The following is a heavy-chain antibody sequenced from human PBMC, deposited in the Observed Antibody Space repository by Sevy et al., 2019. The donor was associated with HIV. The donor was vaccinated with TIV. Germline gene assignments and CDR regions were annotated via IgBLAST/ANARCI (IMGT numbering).Heavy chain of an antibody. CDR2: ISYEGTET. D-gene: IGHD6-13*01. J-gene: IGHJ4*01. V-gene: IGHV3-30-3*01. CDR1: GFNVNDNY. Sequence: GGSLRLSCAASGFNVNDNYMTWVRQAPGKGLEWVAVISYEGTETFYAASVEGRFTISRDNSKNMLSLQINSLRPEDTAVYYCARDGGYSIKWYPLYWGHGTLVTVSS. CDR3: ARDGGYSIKWYPLY.